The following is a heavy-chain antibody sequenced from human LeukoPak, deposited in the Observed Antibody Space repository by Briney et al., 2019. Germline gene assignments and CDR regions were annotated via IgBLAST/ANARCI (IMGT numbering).Heavy chain of an antibody. CDR2: IKQDGSEK. V-gene: IGHV3-7*01. CDR3: AREVSVVRGVN. J-gene: IGHJ4*02. CDR1: GFTFSSNW. Sequence: GGSLRLSCAASGFTFSSNWMSWVRQAPGKGLEWVANIKQDGSEKYYVDSVKGRFTISRDNAGNSLFLQMNSLRAEDTAVYYCAREVSVVRGVNWGQGTLVTVSS. D-gene: IGHD3-10*01.